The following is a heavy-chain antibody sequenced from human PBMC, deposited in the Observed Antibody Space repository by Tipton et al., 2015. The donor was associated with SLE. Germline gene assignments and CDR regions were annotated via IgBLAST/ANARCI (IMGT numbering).Heavy chain of an antibody. Sequence: TLSLTCTVSGGSISSSSYYWGWIRQPPGKGLEWIGSIYHSGSTYYNPSLKSRVTISVDTSKNQFSLKLSSVTAADTAVYYCARDRMVRGIDWGQGTLVTVSS. J-gene: IGHJ4*02. V-gene: IGHV4-39*07. CDR1: GGSISSSSYY. CDR3: ARDRMVRGID. CDR2: IYHSGST. D-gene: IGHD3-10*01.